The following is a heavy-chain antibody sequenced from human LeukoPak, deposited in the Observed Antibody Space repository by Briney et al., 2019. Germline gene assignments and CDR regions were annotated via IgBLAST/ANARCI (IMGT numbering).Heavy chain of an antibody. CDR1: GYTFTGCY. CDR3: AKGRITMIVAHRSRSYYGMDV. V-gene: IGHV1-2*02. J-gene: IGHJ6*02. Sequence: GASVKVSCKASGYTFTGCYMHWVRQAPGQGLAWMGWINPNSGGTNYAQKFQGRVTMTRDTSISTAYMELSRLRSDDTAVYYCAKGRITMIVAHRSRSYYGMDVWGQGTTVTVSS. D-gene: IGHD3-22*01. CDR2: INPNSGGT.